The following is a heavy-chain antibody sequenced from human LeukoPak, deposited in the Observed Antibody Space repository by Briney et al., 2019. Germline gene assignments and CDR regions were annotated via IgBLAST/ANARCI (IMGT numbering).Heavy chain of an antibody. J-gene: IGHJ6*02. V-gene: IGHV3-66*01. CDR1: GFTVSSNY. CDR3: ARDYYDSSGYYYYGMDV. D-gene: IGHD3-22*01. CDR2: TYSGGST. Sequence: GGSLRLSCAASGFTVSSNYMSWVRQAPGKGLEWVSVTYSGGSTYYADSVKGRFTISRDNSKNTLYLQMNSLRAEDTAVYYCARDYYDSSGYYYYGMDVWGQGTTVTVSS.